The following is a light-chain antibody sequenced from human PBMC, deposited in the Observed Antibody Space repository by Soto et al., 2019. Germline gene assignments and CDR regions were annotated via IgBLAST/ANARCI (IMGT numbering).Light chain of an antibody. J-gene: IGKJ4*01. CDR3: QQRSDWPST. CDR2: DAS. Sequence: EIVLTQSPATLSLSPGERATISCRASQSVSSYLAWYQQKPGQAPRLLIYDASSRATGIPARFSGSGSGTDFTLTISSLEPEDFAVYYCQQRSDWPSTFGGGTTVQIK. V-gene: IGKV3-11*01. CDR1: QSVSSY.